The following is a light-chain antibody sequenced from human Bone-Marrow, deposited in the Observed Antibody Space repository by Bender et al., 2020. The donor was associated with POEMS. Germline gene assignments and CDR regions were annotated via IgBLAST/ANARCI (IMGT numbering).Light chain of an antibody. CDR3: CSYTGRGTLV. CDR1: KLGDKY. CDR2: QDS. Sequence: SYELTQPPSVSVSPGQTASITCSGDKLGDKYACWYQQKPGQSPVLVIYQDSKRPSGIPERFSGSKSGNTASLTISGLQAEDEGDYYCCSYTGRGTLVFGGGTKLTVL. V-gene: IGLV3-1*01. J-gene: IGLJ3*02.